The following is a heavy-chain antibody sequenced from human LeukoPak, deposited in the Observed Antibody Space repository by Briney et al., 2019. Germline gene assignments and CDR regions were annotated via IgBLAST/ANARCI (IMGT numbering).Heavy chain of an antibody. J-gene: IGHJ4*02. CDR2: ISSSSSTL. CDR1: GFTFSSYS. CDR3: ASERRDGYNSEIY. D-gene: IGHD5-24*01. Sequence: PGGSLRLSCAASGFTFSSYSMNWVRQAPGKGLEWVSYISSSSSTLYYADSVKGRFTISRDNAKNSLYLQMNSLRAEDTAVYYCASERRDGYNSEIYWGQGTLVTVSS. V-gene: IGHV3-48*01.